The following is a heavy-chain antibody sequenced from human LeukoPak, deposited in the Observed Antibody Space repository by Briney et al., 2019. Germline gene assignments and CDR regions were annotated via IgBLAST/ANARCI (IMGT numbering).Heavy chain of an antibody. CDR2: ISAGGEST. CDR1: GFPFGSYA. Sequence: GGSLRLSCAASGFPFGSYAMNWVRQAPGKGLEWASAISAGGESTYYTDSVKGRFTISRDNSKNTVYLQMNSLRAGDTDVYYCAKRRYCSSISCHDFDYWGQGTLVTVSS. D-gene: IGHD2-2*01. CDR3: AKRRYCSSISCHDFDY. V-gene: IGHV3-23*01. J-gene: IGHJ4*02.